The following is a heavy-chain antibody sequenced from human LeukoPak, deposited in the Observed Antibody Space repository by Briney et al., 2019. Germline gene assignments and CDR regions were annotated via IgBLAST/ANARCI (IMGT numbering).Heavy chain of an antibody. J-gene: IGHJ4*02. V-gene: IGHV4-61*08. CDR2: IYYSGST. Sequence: RASETLSLTCTVSGGSISSGDYYWSWIRQPPGKGLEWIGYIYYSGSTNYNPSLKSRVTISVDTSKNQFSLKLSSVTAADTAVYYCASFYYGSGSPLWYWGQGTLVTVSS. CDR3: ASFYYGSGSPLWY. D-gene: IGHD3-10*01. CDR1: GGSISSGDYY.